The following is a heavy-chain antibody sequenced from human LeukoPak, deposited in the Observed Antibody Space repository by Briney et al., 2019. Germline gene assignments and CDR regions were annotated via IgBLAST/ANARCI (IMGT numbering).Heavy chain of an antibody. V-gene: IGHV4-61*01. D-gene: IGHD3-10*01. CDR2: IYYSGST. CDR1: GGSISSSSYY. Sequence: SETLSLTCTVSGGSISSSSYYWSWIRQPPGKGLEWIGYIYYSGSTNYNPSLKSRVTISVDTSKNQFSLKLSSVTAADTAVYYCARALVVRGVMFDYWGQGTLVTVSS. CDR3: ARALVVRGVMFDY. J-gene: IGHJ4*02.